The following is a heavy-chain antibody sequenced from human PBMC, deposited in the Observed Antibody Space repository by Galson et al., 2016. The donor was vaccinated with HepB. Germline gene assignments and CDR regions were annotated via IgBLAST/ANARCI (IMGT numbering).Heavy chain of an antibody. Sequence: SLRLSCAASGFDFTNYWMNWIRQAPGKGLEWVANINQDGSERHYVDSVKGRFTVSRDNAKNSLDLQMNSLRVEDTAVYYCTRSTDRRRYFKYWGLGTLVIVSS. V-gene: IGHV3-7*01. CDR2: INQDGSER. CDR1: GFDFTNYW. D-gene: IGHD1-14*01. J-gene: IGHJ1*01. CDR3: TRSTDRRRYFKY.